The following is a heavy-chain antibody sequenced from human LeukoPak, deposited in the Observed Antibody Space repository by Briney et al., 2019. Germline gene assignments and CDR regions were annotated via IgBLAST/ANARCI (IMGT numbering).Heavy chain of an antibody. CDR1: GYSISSGYY. CDR3: ARALGYCSSTSCLGAAFDI. D-gene: IGHD2-2*01. V-gene: IGHV4-38-2*02. CDR2: IDHSGST. Sequence: PSETLSLTCTVSGYSISSGYYWGWIRQPPGKGLEWTGSIDHSGSTYYNPSLKSRITISVDTSKNQFSLKLSSVTAADTAVYYCARALGYCSSTSCLGAAFDIWGQGTMVTVSS. J-gene: IGHJ3*02.